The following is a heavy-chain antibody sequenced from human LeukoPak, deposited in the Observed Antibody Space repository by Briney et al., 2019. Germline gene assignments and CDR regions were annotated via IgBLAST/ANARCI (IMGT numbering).Heavy chain of an antibody. D-gene: IGHD6-13*01. CDR2: ICYSGST. V-gene: IGHV4-59*08. CDR1: AGSIISYY. CDR3: ARLRPGSSWDSSADC. J-gene: IGHJ4*02. Sequence: SETLPLTCTVCAGSIISYYWNWMGQPPARELEGMGYICYSGSTNDNPTIKSRVTISVDSSKYKFYLKLSSVTAADTAVYYCARLRPGSSWDSSADCWGQGTLVTVSS.